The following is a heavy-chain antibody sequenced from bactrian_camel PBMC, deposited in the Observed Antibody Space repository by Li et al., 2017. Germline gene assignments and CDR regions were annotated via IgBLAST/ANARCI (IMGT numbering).Heavy chain of an antibody. J-gene: IGHJ4*01. V-gene: IGHV3S53*01. CDR2: IVRDGTT. D-gene: IGHD3*01. Sequence: HVQLVESGGGSVQAGGSLRLSCVASGYTYSRYCMRWYRLAPGIGKERERVATIVRDGTTTYADSVKGRFTISRDNAKNTLYLQMNSLKIEDTAMYYCAAEIPRDPQHGVKWFCPVQDYDYWGQGTQVTVS. CDR1: GYTYSRYC. CDR3: AAEIPRDPQHGVKWFCPVQDYDY.